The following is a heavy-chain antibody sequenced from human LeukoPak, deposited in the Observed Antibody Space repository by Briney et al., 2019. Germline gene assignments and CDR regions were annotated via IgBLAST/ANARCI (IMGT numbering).Heavy chain of an antibody. V-gene: IGHV4-59*01. J-gene: IGHJ6*02. CDR3: ARGYYGSGSYFRGMDV. CDR2: IYYSGST. Sequence: SETLSLTCTVSGGSISSYYWSWIRQPPGKGMEWVGYIYYSGSTNYNPSLKRRVTISVDTSKKQFALKLSSVTAADTAVYYCARGYYGSGSYFRGMDVWGQGTTVTVSS. D-gene: IGHD3-10*01. CDR1: GGSISSYY.